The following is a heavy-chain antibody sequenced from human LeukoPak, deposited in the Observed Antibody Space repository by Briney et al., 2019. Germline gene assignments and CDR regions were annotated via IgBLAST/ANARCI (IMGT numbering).Heavy chain of an antibody. D-gene: IGHD5-12*01. CDR1: GFTFSDYY. J-gene: IGHJ6*04. CDR3: AKRGYRGYYYGMDV. CDR2: ISSSGSTT. V-gene: IGHV3-11*01. Sequence: PGGSLRLSCAASGFTFSDYYMSWIRQAPGKGLEWVSYISSSGSTTYYADSVKGRFTISRDNSKNTLYLQMNSLRAEDTAVYYCAKRGYRGYYYGMDVWGKGTTVTVSS.